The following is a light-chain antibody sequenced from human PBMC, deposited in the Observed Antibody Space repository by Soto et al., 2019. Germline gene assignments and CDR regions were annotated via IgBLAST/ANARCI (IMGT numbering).Light chain of an antibody. J-gene: IGLJ1*01. CDR2: QDT. CDR1: KLGNKY. CDR3: QAWDTPSYV. Sequence: SYELTQPPSVSVSPGQTATISCSGDKLGNKYVSWYQQKPGQSPVLVIYQDTERPSGIPERFSSSNSGSTATLTISGAQSMDEADYYCQAWDTPSYVFGTGTKVTVL. V-gene: IGLV3-1*01.